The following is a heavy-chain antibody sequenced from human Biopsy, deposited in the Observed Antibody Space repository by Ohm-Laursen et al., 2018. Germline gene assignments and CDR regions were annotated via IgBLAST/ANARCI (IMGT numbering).Heavy chain of an antibody. CDR2: ISNSGTT. J-gene: IGHJ4*02. CDR1: GASVRSHF. V-gene: IGHV4-59*08. D-gene: IGHD3-3*01. Sequence: GTLSLTCTLSGASVRSHFLTWIRQPPGKGLQWIGSISNSGTTKSSPSLESRVNISLHTSKTQLSLKLTSVTAADTAVYYCARLSTLFGVADFTDDWGQGTLVTVSS. CDR3: ARLSTLFGVADFTDD.